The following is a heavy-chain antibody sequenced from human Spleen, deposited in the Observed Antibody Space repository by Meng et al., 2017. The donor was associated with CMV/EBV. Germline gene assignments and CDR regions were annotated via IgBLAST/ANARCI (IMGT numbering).Heavy chain of an antibody. CDR2: SSANNGKK. D-gene: IGHD5-24*01. V-gene: IGHV1-18*01. Sequence: KASGYSFTSYGIRWVRQATGQGIEWMGWSSANNGKKKYAQKLQGRDTMNTDTSTSTGYMEMRSLRSDDTAIYYCARGREVATITVDYWGQGTLVTVSS. J-gene: IGHJ4*02. CDR1: GYSFTSYG. CDR3: ARGREVATITVDY.